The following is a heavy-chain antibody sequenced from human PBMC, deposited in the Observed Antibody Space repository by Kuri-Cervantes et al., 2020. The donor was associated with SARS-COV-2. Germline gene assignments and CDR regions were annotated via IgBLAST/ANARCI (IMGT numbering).Heavy chain of an antibody. V-gene: IGHV6-1*01. J-gene: IGHJ6*02. D-gene: IGHD3-9*01. CDR1: GDRDPRNCAA. Sequence: SQTLSLPCAISGDRDPRNCAARSWIRQSPTRGVEWLGRTYYRSKWYNDYAVSVKSRMTINPDTSKNQFSLQLNSVTPEDTAVYYSSRDQDFAWLFSPFPGVLRYYGMDVWGQGTTVTVSS. CDR2: TYYRSKWYN. CDR3: SRDQDFAWLFSPFPGVLRYYGMDV.